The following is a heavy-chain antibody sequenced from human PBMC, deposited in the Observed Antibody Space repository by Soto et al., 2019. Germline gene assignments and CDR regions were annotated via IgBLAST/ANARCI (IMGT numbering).Heavy chain of an antibody. J-gene: IGHJ6*03. D-gene: IGHD2-2*01. V-gene: IGHV1-3*01. CDR3: ARGHLAVVPVASWFYYMDV. CDR1: GYTFTNYA. Sequence: QVQLVQSGAEVEKPGASVKVSCKASGYTFTNYAVHWVRQAPGQRLEWMGWINAGNGNTRFSQNLQGRVTITRDTSARTVYMELSSQRSEDTAVYYCARGHLAVVPVASWFYYMDVWGKGTTVTVSS. CDR2: INAGNGNT.